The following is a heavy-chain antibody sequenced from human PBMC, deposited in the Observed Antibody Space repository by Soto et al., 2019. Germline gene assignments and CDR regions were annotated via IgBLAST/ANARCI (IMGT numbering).Heavy chain of an antibody. V-gene: IGHV1-18*01. CDR3: ARGSSGWAKRYYFDY. CDR2: ISAYNGNT. CDR1: GYTFTSYG. Sequence: ASVKVSCKASGYTFTSYGISWVRQAPGQGLEWMGWISAYNGNTNYAQKLQGRVTMTTDTSTSTAYMELRSLRSDDTAVYYCARGSSGWAKRYYFDYWGQGTLVTVSS. D-gene: IGHD6-19*01. J-gene: IGHJ4*02.